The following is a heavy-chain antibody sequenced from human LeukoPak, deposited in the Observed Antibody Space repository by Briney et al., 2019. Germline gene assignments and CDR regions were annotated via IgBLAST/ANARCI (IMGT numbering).Heavy chain of an antibody. CDR2: INHSGST. J-gene: IGHJ4*02. Sequence: SETLSLTCAVYGGSFSGYYWTWIRQPPGKGLEWIGEINHSGSTNYNPSLKSRVTISVDTSVNQFSLKLRSVTAADTAVYCCARGCVGNCPKGATFDSWGQGTLVTVSS. D-gene: IGHD1-7*01. V-gene: IGHV4-34*01. CDR3: ARGCVGNCPKGATFDS. CDR1: GGSFSGYY.